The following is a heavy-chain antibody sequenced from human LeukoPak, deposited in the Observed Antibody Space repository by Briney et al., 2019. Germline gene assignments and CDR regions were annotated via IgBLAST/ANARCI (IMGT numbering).Heavy chain of an antibody. CDR3: TTIGGLGTNDY. J-gene: IGHJ4*02. CDR1: GFGFSNYW. Sequence: GGSLRLSCAASGFGFSNYWMSWVRQAPGKGLEWVAYIKVDGTDKYYLDSVEGRFTISRDNAKNSLYLQMNRLRAEDTAVYYCTTIGGLGTNDYWGQGTLVTVSS. V-gene: IGHV3-7*01. CDR2: IKVDGTDK. D-gene: IGHD7-27*01.